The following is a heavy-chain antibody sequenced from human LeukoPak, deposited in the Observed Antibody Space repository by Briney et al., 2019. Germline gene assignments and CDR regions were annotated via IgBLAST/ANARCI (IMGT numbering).Heavy chain of an antibody. CDR3: TMYTSCTGGSCNPRPEDTFDH. V-gene: IGHV1-24*01. J-gene: IGHJ4*02. D-gene: IGHD2-15*01. CDR1: GYTLTELS. CDR2: FDPEDGET. Sequence: ASVKVSCKVSGYTLTELSMHWVRQAPGKGLEWMGGFDPEDGETIYARKFQDRVTMTEDTSTDTAYMELSSLRSEDTAVYYRTMYTSCTGGSCNPRPEDTFDHWGQGTLVIVSS.